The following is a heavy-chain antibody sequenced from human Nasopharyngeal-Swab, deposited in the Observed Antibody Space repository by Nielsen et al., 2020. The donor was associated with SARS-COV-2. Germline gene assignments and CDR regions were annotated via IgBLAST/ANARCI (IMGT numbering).Heavy chain of an antibody. Sequence: ASVKVSCKASGYTFTSYGISWVRQAPGQGLEWMGWISAYNGKTNYAQKLQGRVTMTTDTSTSTAYMELRSLRSDDTAVYYCARATSSRWTEYFQHWGQGTLVTVSS. CDR3: ARATSSRWTEYFQH. V-gene: IGHV1-18*01. D-gene: IGHD6-19*01. CDR2: ISAYNGKT. J-gene: IGHJ1*01. CDR1: GYTFTSYG.